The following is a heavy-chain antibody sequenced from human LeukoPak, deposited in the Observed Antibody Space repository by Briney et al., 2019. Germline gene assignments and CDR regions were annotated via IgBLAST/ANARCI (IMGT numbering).Heavy chain of an antibody. CDR3: ARDAAALGDY. Sequence: GASVKVSCKASGYTFTTYGISWVRQAPGQGLEWMGWINPNSGGTNYAQKFQGRVTMTRDTSISTAYMELSRLRSDDTAVYYCARDAAALGDYWGQGTLVAVSS. CDR2: INPNSGGT. J-gene: IGHJ4*02. V-gene: IGHV1-2*02. D-gene: IGHD6-13*01. CDR1: GYTFTTYG.